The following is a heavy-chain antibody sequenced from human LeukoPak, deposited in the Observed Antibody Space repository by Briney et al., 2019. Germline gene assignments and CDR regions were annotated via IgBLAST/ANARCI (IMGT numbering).Heavy chain of an antibody. J-gene: IGHJ6*02. Sequence: GGSLRLSCAASGFTFSSYGMHWVRQAPGKGLEWVAVMSFDGNNKYYADSVKGRFSISRDNSKNTLYLEMNSLRAEDTAVYYCARDGADCSGGSCGFCYYGVDVWGQGTTVTVSS. CDR2: MSFDGNNK. CDR1: GFTFSSYG. D-gene: IGHD2-15*01. CDR3: ARDGADCSGGSCGFCYYGVDV. V-gene: IGHV3-30*03.